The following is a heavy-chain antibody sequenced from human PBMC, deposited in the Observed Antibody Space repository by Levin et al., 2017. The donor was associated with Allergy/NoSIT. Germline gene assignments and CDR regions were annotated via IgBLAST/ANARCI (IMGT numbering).Heavy chain of an antibody. D-gene: IGHD1-1*01. V-gene: IGHV3-30-3*01. J-gene: IGHJ4*02. Sequence: GGSLRLSCAASGFTFSNYAMHWVRQAPGKGLEWVGVISVDGSSEFYIDSVNGRFTISRDNSKNRLYLQMDSLRAEDTALYYCVREIAEEGTWGQGTLVIVSS. CDR3: VREIAEEGT. CDR1: GFTFSNYA. CDR2: ISVDGSSE.